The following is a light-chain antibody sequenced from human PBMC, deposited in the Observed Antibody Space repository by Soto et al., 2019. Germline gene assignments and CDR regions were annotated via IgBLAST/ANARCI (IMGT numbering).Light chain of an antibody. CDR3: GAYAGSSPYVV. J-gene: IGLJ2*01. CDR2: EGS. V-gene: IGLV2-23*01. Sequence: QSVLTQPASVSGSPGKSITISCTGTSIDVGSYNLVSWYQQHPGKAPKLMLYEGSKRPSGVSNRLSGSKSGNTASLTISGLQAEDEADDYCGAYAGSSPYVVFGGGTKGTVL. CDR1: SIDVGSYNL.